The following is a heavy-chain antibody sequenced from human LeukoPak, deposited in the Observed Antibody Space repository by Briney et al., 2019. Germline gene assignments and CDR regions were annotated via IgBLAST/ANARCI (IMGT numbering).Heavy chain of an antibody. J-gene: IGHJ3*02. V-gene: IGHV1-2*02. Sequence: ASVKVSCKASGYIFTGYYMHWVRQAPGQGLEWMGWINPNSGDTNYAQKFQGRVTMTRDTSISTAYMELSRLRSDDTAVYYCARIVDAFDIWGQGTMVTVSS. CDR1: GYIFTGYY. CDR3: ARIVDAFDI. CDR2: INPNSGDT. D-gene: IGHD1-26*01.